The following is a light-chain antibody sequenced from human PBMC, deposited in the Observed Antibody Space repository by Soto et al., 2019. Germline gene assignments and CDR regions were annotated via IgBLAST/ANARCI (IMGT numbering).Light chain of an antibody. CDR3: QQYNSYSPT. J-gene: IGKJ1*01. CDR2: NAS. CDR1: QSISTW. Sequence: DIQMTQSPSNLSASVGDRVTITCRASQSISTWLSWYQQEPRKPPKLLIHNASSLQSGVPSRFSGSGSGTDFTLTICSLHPDDFATYYCQQYNSYSPTFGQGTKVDSK. V-gene: IGKV1-5*03.